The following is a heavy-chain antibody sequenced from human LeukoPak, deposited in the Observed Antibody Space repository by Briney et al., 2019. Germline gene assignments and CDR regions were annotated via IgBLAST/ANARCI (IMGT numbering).Heavy chain of an antibody. CDR2: IYYSGST. D-gene: IGHD6-13*01. J-gene: IGHJ4*02. Sequence: PSETLSLTCTVSGGSISSSSYYWGWIRQPPGKGLEWIGSIYYSGSTYYNPSLKSRATISVDTSKNQFSLKLSSVTAADTAVYYCARGHRSSWRGGFDYWGQGTLVTVSS. V-gene: IGHV4-39*01. CDR3: ARGHRSSWRGGFDY. CDR1: GGSISSSSYY.